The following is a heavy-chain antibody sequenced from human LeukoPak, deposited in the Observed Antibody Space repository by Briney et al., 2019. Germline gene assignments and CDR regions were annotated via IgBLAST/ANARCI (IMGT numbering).Heavy chain of an antibody. D-gene: IGHD2-15*01. CDR3: ARDRYCSGGSCYSDY. Sequence: ASVKVSCKASGYTFTSYGISWMRQAPGQGLEWMGWISAYNGNTNYAQKLQGRVTMTTDTSTSTAYMELRSLRSDDTAVYYCARDRYCSGGSCYSDYWGQGTLVTVSS. CDR1: GYTFTSYG. V-gene: IGHV1-18*01. J-gene: IGHJ4*02. CDR2: ISAYNGNT.